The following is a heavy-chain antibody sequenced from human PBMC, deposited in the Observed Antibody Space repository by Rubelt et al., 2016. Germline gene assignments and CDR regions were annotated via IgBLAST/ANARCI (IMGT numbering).Heavy chain of an antibody. Sequence: QVQLQESGPGLVKPSQTLSLTCTVSGGSISSGGYYWSWIRQHPGKGLEWIGYIYYSGSTYYNPSPKRRVNISVDTAKNQCSLKLGSVTAADTAVYYCARLKVHDYGDFNWFDPWGQGTLVTVSS. J-gene: IGHJ5*02. CDR3: ARLKVHDYGDFNWFDP. CDR2: IYYSGST. V-gene: IGHV4-31*03. CDR1: GGSISSGGYY. D-gene: IGHD4-17*01.